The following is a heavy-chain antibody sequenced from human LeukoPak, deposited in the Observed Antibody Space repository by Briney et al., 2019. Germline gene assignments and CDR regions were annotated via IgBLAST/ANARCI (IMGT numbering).Heavy chain of an antibody. Sequence: PGGSLRLSCAASGFTFSSYAMHWVRQAPGKGLEWVAVISYDGSNKYNADSVKGRFTISRDNSKNTLYLQMNSLRAEDTAVYYCARDRWVYCSSTSCYRFDYWGQGTLVTVSS. CDR1: GFTFSSYA. D-gene: IGHD2-2*01. J-gene: IGHJ4*02. CDR3: ARDRWVYCSSTSCYRFDY. V-gene: IGHV3-30-3*01. CDR2: ISYDGSNK.